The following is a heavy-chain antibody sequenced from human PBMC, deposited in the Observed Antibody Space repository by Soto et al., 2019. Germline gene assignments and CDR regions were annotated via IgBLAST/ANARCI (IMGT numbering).Heavy chain of an antibody. J-gene: IGHJ4*02. D-gene: IGHD3-22*01. CDR3: ARTLSDYYDSSGYFPYYFDY. Sequence: QVQLVQSGAEVKKPGSWVKVSCKASGGTFSSYAISWVRQAPGQGLEWMGGIIPIFGTANYAQKFQGRVTITADESTSTAYMELSSLRSEDTAVYYCARTLSDYYDSSGYFPYYFDYWGQGTLVTVSS. V-gene: IGHV1-69*01. CDR2: IIPIFGTA. CDR1: GGTFSSYA.